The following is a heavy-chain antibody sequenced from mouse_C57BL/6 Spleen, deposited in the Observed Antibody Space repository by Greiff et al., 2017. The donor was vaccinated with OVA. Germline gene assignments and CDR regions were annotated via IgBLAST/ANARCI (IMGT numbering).Heavy chain of an antibody. CDR2: IYPGSGNT. D-gene: IGHD2-4*01. Sequence: VQLQQSGAELVRPGASVKLSCKASGYTFTAYYIHWVTQRPGPGLEWIARIYPGSGNTYYNEQFKGKATLTAEKSSSTAYMQLSSLTAEDSAVYFCASREDYASFDYWGQGTLVTVSA. J-gene: IGHJ3*01. CDR3: ASREDYASFDY. CDR1: GYTFTAYY. V-gene: IGHV1-76*01.